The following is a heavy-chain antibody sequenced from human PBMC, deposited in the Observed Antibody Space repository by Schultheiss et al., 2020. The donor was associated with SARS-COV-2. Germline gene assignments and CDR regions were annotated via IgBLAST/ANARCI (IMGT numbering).Heavy chain of an antibody. CDR2: IDPSDSYT. CDR3: ARQGTGSTSFLSGHYYYGMDV. CDR1: GYSFTSYW. Sequence: GESLKISCKGSGYSFTSYWISWVRQMPGKGLEWMGRIDPSDSYTNYSPSFQGHVTISADKSISTAYLQWSSLKASDTAMYYCARQGTGSTSFLSGHYYYGMDVWGQGTTVTVSS. V-gene: IGHV5-10-1*01. J-gene: IGHJ6*02. D-gene: IGHD2-2*01.